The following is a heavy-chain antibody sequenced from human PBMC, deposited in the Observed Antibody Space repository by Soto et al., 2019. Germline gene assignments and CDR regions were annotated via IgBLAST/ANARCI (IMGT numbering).Heavy chain of an antibody. J-gene: IGHJ4*02. D-gene: IGHD6-19*01. CDR3: ARAGDSSGPVALGY. CDR2: IYHSGGT. V-gene: IGHV4-30-2*01. Sequence: QLQLQESGSGLVKPSQTLSLTCAVSGGSISSCGSSWSCIRHPPGNGLEGIGYIYHSGGTYYNPSLKSRLNISVDRSKNQFSLKLSSVTAAATAVYYCARAGDSSGPVALGYWGQGTLVTVSS. CDR1: GGSISSCGSS.